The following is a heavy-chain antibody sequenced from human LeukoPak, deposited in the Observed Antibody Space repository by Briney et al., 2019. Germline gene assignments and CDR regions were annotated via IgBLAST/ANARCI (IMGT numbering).Heavy chain of an antibody. CDR1: GYTFTTYD. Sequence: ASVKVSCKASGYTFTTYDINWVRQAAGQGFEWMGWMNPKSGDAGYADKFQGRVAITRDTSINTAYLELSALTSDDTAVYYCGSGPFGNCGGGPCHFRDIDNWYDPWGQGTLVTVSS. CDR2: MNPKSGDA. V-gene: IGHV1-8*03. D-gene: IGHD2-21*01. J-gene: IGHJ5*02. CDR3: GSGPFGNCGGGPCHFRDIDNWYDP.